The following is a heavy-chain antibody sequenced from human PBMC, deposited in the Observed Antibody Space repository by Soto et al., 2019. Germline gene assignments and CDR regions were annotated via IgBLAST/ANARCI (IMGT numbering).Heavy chain of an antibody. Sequence: QVQLVQSGAEVKKPGASVKVSCKASGYTFTSYAMHWVRQAPGQRLEWMGWINAGNGNTKYSQKFQGRVTITRDTSASTAYMELSRLRSEDTAVYYCARDPYYYGSGTNPPFDYWGQGTLVTVSS. CDR2: INAGNGNT. V-gene: IGHV1-3*01. CDR3: ARDPYYYGSGTNPPFDY. J-gene: IGHJ4*02. D-gene: IGHD3-10*01. CDR1: GYTFTSYA.